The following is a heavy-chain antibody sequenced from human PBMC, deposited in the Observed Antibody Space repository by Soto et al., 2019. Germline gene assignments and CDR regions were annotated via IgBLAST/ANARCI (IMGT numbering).Heavy chain of an antibody. D-gene: IGHD1-7*01. Sequence: SETLSLTCAVYGGSFSGYYWSWIRQPPGKGLEWIGEINHSGSTNYNPSLKSRVTISVDTSKNQFSLKLSSVTAADTAVYYCARGIQRVNWNYAGDYWGQGTLVTVSS. CDR3: ARGIQRVNWNYAGDY. CDR2: INHSGST. J-gene: IGHJ4*02. V-gene: IGHV4-34*01. CDR1: GGSFSGYY.